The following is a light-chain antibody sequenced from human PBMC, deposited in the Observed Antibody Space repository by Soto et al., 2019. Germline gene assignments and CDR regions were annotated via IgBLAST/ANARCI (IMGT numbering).Light chain of an antibody. V-gene: IGKV1-9*01. J-gene: IGKJ2*01. CDR3: QQLSSYPVT. CDR1: QGTSSY. CDR2: AAS. Sequence: DIQLTQSPSFLSASVGDRVTITCRASQGTSSYLAWYQQKPGKAPKLLIYAASTLQTGVPSRFSGSGSGTEFTLTISSLQPEDFATYHCQQLSSYPVTFGQGTKLEIK.